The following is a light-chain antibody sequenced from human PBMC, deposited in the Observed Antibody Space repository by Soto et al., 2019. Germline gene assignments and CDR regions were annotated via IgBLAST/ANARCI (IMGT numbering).Light chain of an antibody. CDR1: SSDVGSYNL. CDR3: CSYAGSSTFV. CDR2: EGS. V-gene: IGLV2-23*01. Sequence: QSVLTQPASVSGSPGQSITISCTGTSSDVGSYNLVSWYQQHPGKAPKLMIYEGSKRPSGVSNRFSGSKSGNTASLTISGLQAEDGADYYCCSYAGSSTFVFGTGPKLTAL. J-gene: IGLJ1*01.